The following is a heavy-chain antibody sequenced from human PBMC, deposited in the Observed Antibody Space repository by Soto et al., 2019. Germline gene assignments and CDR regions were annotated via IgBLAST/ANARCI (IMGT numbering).Heavy chain of an antibody. J-gene: IGHJ3*02. Sequence: QLQESGPGLVQPSGTLSLTCAVSRGSMSSSDWWCWVRQAPGKGLEWIGVTYHSGNTNYNPSLKSRVTLSVDNSKNPFSLTLTSVTAADTGVYYCATWGSTAFDIWGQGTMVTVSS. CDR3: ATWGSTAFDI. D-gene: IGHD3-16*01. V-gene: IGHV4-4*02. CDR2: TYHSGNT. CDR1: RGSMSSSDW.